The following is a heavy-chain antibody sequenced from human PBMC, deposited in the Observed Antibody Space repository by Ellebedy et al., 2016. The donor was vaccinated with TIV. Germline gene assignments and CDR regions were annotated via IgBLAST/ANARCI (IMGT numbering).Heavy chain of an antibody. CDR1: GFTFSTYA. D-gene: IGHD4-17*01. CDR3: AKFPSVTTPGVDF. J-gene: IGHJ4*02. Sequence: PGGSLRLSCAASGFTFSTYALTWVRQAPGRGLEWVSAIGGSGGRANYAASVSGRFTISRDNSKSTLFLYMNNLRAEDTAVYYCAKFPSVTTPGVDFWGQGTLVTVSS. V-gene: IGHV3-23*01. CDR2: IGGSGGRA.